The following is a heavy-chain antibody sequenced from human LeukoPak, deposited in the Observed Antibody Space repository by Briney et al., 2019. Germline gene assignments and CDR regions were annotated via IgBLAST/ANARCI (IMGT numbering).Heavy chain of an antibody. V-gene: IGHV3-23*01. CDR3: AKGRWNLVAFDI. CDR1: GFTFSSYA. J-gene: IGHJ3*02. CDR2: ISGCGGST. Sequence: GGSLRLSCAASGFTFSSYAMSWVRQAPGKGLEWVSAISGCGGSTYYADSVKGRFTISRDNSKNTLYLQMNSLRAEDAAVYYCAKGRWNLVAFDIWGQGTMVTVSS. D-gene: IGHD1-1*01.